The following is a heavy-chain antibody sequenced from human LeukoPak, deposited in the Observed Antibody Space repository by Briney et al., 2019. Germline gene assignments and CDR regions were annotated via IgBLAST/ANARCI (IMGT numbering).Heavy chain of an antibody. Sequence: GASVKVSCKASGYTFTSYGISWVRQAPGQGLEWMGWISAYNGNTNYAQKLQGRVTMTTDTSTSTAYMELRSLRSDDTAVYYCARDRPVAGTGYWFDPWGQGTLVTVSS. J-gene: IGHJ5*02. V-gene: IGHV1-18*01. CDR2: ISAYNGNT. CDR1: GYTFTSYG. CDR3: ARDRPVAGTGYWFDP. D-gene: IGHD6-19*01.